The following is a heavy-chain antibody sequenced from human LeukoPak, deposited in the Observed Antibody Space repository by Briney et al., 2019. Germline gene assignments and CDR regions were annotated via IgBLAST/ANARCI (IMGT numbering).Heavy chain of an antibody. CDR2: IYYSGSS. Sequence: SESLSLTCTVSGGSISRYYCSRIRQPPGRGMEWMGYIYYSGSSNYNPSLKSLVTISVDTSKNQFSLKLSSVTAADTAVYYCARHDGRIKYSSSWYSWYFDYCGQGTLVTVSS. CDR3: ARHDGRIKYSSSWYSWYFDY. CDR1: GGSISRYY. D-gene: IGHD6-13*01. J-gene: IGHJ4*02. V-gene: IGHV4-59*08.